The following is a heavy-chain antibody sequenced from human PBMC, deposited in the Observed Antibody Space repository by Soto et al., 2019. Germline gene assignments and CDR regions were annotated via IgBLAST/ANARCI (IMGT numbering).Heavy chain of an antibody. CDR3: TKANRYCSGANCFTFDY. V-gene: IGHV3-30*18. CDR2: ISYDGSNK. J-gene: IGHJ4*02. CDR1: GFTFSSYG. Sequence: GGSLILSCAASGFTFSSYGMHWVRQAPGKGLEWVAVISYDGSNKYYADSVKGRFTISRDNSKNTLSLQMNSLRAEDTAVYYCTKANRYCSGANCFTFDYWGLGTLVTVS. D-gene: IGHD2-15*01.